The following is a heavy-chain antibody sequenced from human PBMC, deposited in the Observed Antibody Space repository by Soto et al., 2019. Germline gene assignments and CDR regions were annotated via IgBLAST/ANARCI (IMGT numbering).Heavy chain of an antibody. V-gene: IGHV1-2*02. CDR2: INPNSGAS. J-gene: IGHJ5*02. D-gene: IGHD2-2*01. Sequence: ASVKVSCKXSGYTFTGYYIHWVRQAPGQGLEWMGGINPNSGASNYAQKFQGRVTMTRDTSISTAYMELSSLRSDDTAVYYCARYCSSTSCQFDPWGQGTLVTVSS. CDR3: ARYCSSTSCQFDP. CDR1: GYTFTGYY.